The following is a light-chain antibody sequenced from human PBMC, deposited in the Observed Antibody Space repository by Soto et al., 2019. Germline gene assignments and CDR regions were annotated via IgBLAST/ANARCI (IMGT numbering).Light chain of an antibody. CDR1: QGISSY. J-gene: IGKJ2*01. V-gene: IGKV1-9*01. CDR2: AAS. Sequence: DIQLTQSPSFLSASVGDRVTITCRASQGISSYLAWYQQKPGKAPKLLVYAASTLQSGVPSRFSGSGSGTEFTLTISSLQPEEFATYYCQQLYSYPHTFGQGTKLEIK. CDR3: QQLYSYPHT.